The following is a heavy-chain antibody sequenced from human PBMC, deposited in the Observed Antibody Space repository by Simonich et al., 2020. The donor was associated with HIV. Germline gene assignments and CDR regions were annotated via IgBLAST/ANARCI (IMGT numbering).Heavy chain of an antibody. CDR1: GFTFSSYS. J-gene: IGHJ4*02. CDR2: ISRSSSYI. D-gene: IGHD2-2*01. Sequence: EVQLVESGGGLVKPVGSLRLSCAASGFTFSSYSMNWVRQAPGKGLEWVSSISRSSSYIYYADSGKGRFTISRDNAKNSLYLQMNSLRAEDTAVYYCARDGRKGSSTSCSDYWGQGTLVTVSS. V-gene: IGHV3-21*01. CDR3: ARDGRKGSSTSCSDY.